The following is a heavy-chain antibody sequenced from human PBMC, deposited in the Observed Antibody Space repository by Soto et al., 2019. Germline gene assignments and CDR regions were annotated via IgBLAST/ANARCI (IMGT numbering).Heavy chain of an antibody. CDR1: GGTFSSYA. CDR3: AREKLTNYYDSSGYYQDY. Sequence: QVQLGQSGAEVKKPGSSVKVSCKASGGTFSSYAISWVRQAPGQGLEWMGRIIPILGIANYAQKFQGRVTITADKSTSTAYMELSSLRSEDTAVYYCAREKLTNYYDSSGYYQDYWGQGTLVTVSS. V-gene: IGHV1-69*04. J-gene: IGHJ4*02. D-gene: IGHD3-22*01. CDR2: IIPILGIA.